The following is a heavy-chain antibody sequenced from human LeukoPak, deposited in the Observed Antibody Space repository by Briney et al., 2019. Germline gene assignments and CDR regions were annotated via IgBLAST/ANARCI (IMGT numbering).Heavy chain of an antibody. V-gene: IGHV4-59*01. CDR1: GGSISSYY. CDR3: ARGHDYGDYGN. Sequence: PSETLPLTCTVSGGSISSYYWSWIRQPPGKGLEWIGYIYYSGSTNYNPSLKSRVTISVDTSKNQFSLKLSSVSAADTAVYYCARGHDYGDYGNWGQGTLVTVSS. CDR2: IYYSGST. D-gene: IGHD4-17*01. J-gene: IGHJ4*02.